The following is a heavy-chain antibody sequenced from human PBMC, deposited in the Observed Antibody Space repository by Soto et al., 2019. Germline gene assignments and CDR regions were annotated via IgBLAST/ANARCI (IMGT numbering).Heavy chain of an antibody. J-gene: IGHJ3*02. CDR2: IIPILGIA. D-gene: IGHD3-16*01. Sequence: ASVKVSCKASGGTFSSYTISWVRQAPGQGLEWMGRIIPILGIANYAQKFQGRVTITADKSTSTAYMELSSLRSEDTAVYYCARGGHKGPYDAFDIWGQGTMVTVSS. V-gene: IGHV1-69*02. CDR1: GGTFSSYT. CDR3: ARGGHKGPYDAFDI.